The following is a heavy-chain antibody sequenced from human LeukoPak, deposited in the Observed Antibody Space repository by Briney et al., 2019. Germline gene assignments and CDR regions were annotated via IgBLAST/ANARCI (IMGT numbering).Heavy chain of an antibody. D-gene: IGHD6-19*01. Sequence: GGSLRLSCAASGFTFRSYELNWVRQAPGKGLEWVSYISGSSSTIYYADSVKGRFTISRDNAKNSLYLQMNSLRAEDTGVYYCVISSGWKGGHYFDFWGQGTLVTVSA. CDR1: GFTFRSYE. CDR3: VISSGWKGGHYFDF. V-gene: IGHV3-48*03. CDR2: ISGSSSTI. J-gene: IGHJ4*02.